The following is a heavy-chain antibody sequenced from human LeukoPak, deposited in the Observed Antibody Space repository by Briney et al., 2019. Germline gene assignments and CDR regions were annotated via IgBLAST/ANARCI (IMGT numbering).Heavy chain of an antibody. CDR1: RGSTSIGVAS. CDR2: IHTSRSA. V-gene: IGHV4-61*02. CDR3: SRTLMPSIHEAFHI. D-gene: IGHD2-2*01. Sequence: SETLSLTCAVSRGSTSIGVASSNSVRPPAGNGLEWIGRIHTSRSANYNPSLKSRVTFSVDTSKNHFSLNLSSGTAADTAIYYCSRTLMPSIHEAFHIWGQGTTVTVSS. J-gene: IGHJ3*02.